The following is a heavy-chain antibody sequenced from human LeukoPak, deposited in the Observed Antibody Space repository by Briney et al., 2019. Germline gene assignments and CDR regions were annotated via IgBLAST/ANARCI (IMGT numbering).Heavy chain of an antibody. V-gene: IGHV3-21*01. Sequence: GGSLRLSCAASGFTFSSYWMSWVRQAPGKGLEWVSSISSSSSYIYYADSVKGRFTISRDNAKNSLYLQMNSLRAEDTAVYYCASEGSPKGFDPWGQGTLVTVSS. D-gene: IGHD6-13*01. J-gene: IGHJ5*02. CDR1: GFTFSSYW. CDR2: ISSSSSYI. CDR3: ASEGSPKGFDP.